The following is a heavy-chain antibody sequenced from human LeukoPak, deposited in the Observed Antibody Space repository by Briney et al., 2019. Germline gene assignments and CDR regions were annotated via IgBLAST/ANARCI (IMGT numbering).Heavy chain of an antibody. CDR3: ARVAWYYDILTGYYSDPPDY. CDR2: ISSSGSTI. V-gene: IGHV3-11*01. J-gene: IGHJ4*02. D-gene: IGHD3-9*01. CDR1: GFTFSDYY. Sequence: GGSLRLSCAASGFTFSDYYMSWIRQAPGKGLEWGSYISSSGSTIYYADSVKGRFTISRDNAKNSLYLQMNSLRAEDTAVYYCARVAWYYDILTGYYSDPPDYWGQGTLVTVSS.